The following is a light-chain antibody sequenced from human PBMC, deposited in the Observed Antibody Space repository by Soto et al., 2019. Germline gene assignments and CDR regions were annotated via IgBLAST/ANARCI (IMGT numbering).Light chain of an antibody. CDR3: QQYNNWPPDRT. Sequence: EIGMTQSPATLSVSPGERATLSCRASQSVGSNLAWYQHKPGQAPRLLIYGASTRATDIPARFSGSGSGTDFTLTISSLQSEDFAIYFCQQYNNWPPDRTFGQGTKVEIE. V-gene: IGKV3-15*01. J-gene: IGKJ1*01. CDR1: QSVGSN. CDR2: GAS.